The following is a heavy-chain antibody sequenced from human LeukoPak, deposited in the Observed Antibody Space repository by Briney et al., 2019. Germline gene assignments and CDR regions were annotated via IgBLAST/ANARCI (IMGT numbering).Heavy chain of an antibody. Sequence: SETLSLTCTVSGGSISSGSYYWSWIRQPAGKGLEWIGRIYTSGSTNYNPSLKSRVTISVDTSKNQFSLKLSSVTAADTAVYYCARGPVAGTLNFDYWGQGTLVTVSS. CDR1: GGSISSGSYY. D-gene: IGHD6-19*01. V-gene: IGHV4-61*02. CDR3: ARGPVAGTLNFDY. J-gene: IGHJ4*02. CDR2: IYTSGST.